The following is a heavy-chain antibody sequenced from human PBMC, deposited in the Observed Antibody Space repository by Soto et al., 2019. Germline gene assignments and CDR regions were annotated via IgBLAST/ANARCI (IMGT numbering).Heavy chain of an antibody. D-gene: IGHD6-13*01. CDR2: IWYDGSNK. V-gene: IGHV3-33*01. CDR3: ARMEGRDGTGY. Sequence: QVQLVESGGGVVQPGRSLRLSCAASGFTFSSYGMHWVRQAPGKGLEWVAVIWYDGSNKYYADSVKGRFTISRDNSKNTLYLQMNSLRAEDTAVYYCARMEGRDGTGYWGQGTLVTVSS. J-gene: IGHJ4*02. CDR1: GFTFSSYG.